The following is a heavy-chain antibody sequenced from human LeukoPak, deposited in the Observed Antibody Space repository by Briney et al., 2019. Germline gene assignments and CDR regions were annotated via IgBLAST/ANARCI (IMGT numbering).Heavy chain of an antibody. Sequence: SVKVSCKASGGSFSSYAISWVRQAPGQGLEWMGGIIPIFGTANYAQKFQGRVTITADESTSTAYMGLSSLRSEDTAVYYCARARLLRFYDYVWGSSLDYWGQGTLVTVSS. CDR2: IIPIFGTA. CDR3: ARARLLRFYDYVWGSSLDY. CDR1: GGSFSSYA. J-gene: IGHJ4*02. V-gene: IGHV1-69*13. D-gene: IGHD3-16*01.